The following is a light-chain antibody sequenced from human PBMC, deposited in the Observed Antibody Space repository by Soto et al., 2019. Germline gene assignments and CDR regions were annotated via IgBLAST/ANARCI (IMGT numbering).Light chain of an antibody. CDR3: QQYGDSAFT. CDR2: GTS. CDR1: QSLTSNY. Sequence: EIVLTQSPGTLSLSPGERATLSCRASQSLTSNYLAWYQQKPGQAPRLLISGTSNRDTGIPDRFSGSGSGTDFTLTISRLEPDDFAVYYCQQYGDSAFTFGPGTKVDIK. J-gene: IGKJ3*01. V-gene: IGKV3-20*01.